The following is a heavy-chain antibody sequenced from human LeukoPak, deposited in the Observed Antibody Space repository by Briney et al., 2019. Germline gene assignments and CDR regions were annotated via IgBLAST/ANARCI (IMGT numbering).Heavy chain of an antibody. CDR3: AKGVLRYFDWLPGDY. D-gene: IGHD3-9*01. J-gene: IGHJ4*02. Sequence: GGSLRLSCAASGFTFSSHAMSWVRQAPGKGLEWVAAISGSGGSTYYADSVKGRFTISRDNSKNTLYLQMNSLRAEEKAVYYCAKGVLRYFDWLPGDYWGPGNLVTVSS. CDR2: ISGSGGST. CDR1: GFTFSSHA. V-gene: IGHV3-23*01.